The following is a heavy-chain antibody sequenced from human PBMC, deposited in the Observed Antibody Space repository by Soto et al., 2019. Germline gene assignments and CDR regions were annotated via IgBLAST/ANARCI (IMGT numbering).Heavy chain of an antibody. J-gene: IGHJ6*02. CDR1: GFTFSSYA. CDR3: AKSEGYYYYGMDV. CDR2: ISGSGGSI. V-gene: IGHV3-23*01. Sequence: PGGSLRLSCAASGFTFSSYAMSWVRQAPGKGLEWVSAISGSGGSIYYADSVKGRLTISRDNAKNSLYLQMNSLRAEDTAVYYCAKSEGYYYYGMDVWGQGTTVTVS.